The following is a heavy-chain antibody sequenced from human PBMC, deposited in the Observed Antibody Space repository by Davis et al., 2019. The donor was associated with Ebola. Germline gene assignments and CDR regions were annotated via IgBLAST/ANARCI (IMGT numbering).Heavy chain of an antibody. D-gene: IGHD3-22*01. Sequence: SVKVSCKASGYSFSDYYIHWVRQAPGQGLEWIGGIIPIFGTITYAQKFQGRVTISAGGSTGTDYMELSGLRSEDTAVYYCARDFYDSTDYPSRYFDLWGRGTQVTVSS. CDR3: ARDFYDSTDYPSRYFDL. CDR1: GYSFSDYY. J-gene: IGHJ2*01. V-gene: IGHV1-69*13. CDR2: IIPIFGTI.